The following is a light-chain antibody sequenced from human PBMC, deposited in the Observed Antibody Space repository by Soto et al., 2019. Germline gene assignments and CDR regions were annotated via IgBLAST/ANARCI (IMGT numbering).Light chain of an antibody. CDR1: QSLSSSY. CDR2: GSF. Sequence: EIVLTHSPGTLSLSPLEIATLSFRASQSLSSSYLAWYQQKPGQAPRLLIYGSFSRATGIPDRFSGSGSGTDFTLSISRLEPEDSAVYYCQQYGTLITFGQGTRLEIK. CDR3: QQYGTLIT. V-gene: IGKV3-20*01. J-gene: IGKJ5*01.